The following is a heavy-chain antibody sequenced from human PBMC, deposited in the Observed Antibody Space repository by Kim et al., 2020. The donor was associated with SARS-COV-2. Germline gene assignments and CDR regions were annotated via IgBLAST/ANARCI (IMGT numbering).Heavy chain of an antibody. D-gene: IGHD6-19*01. J-gene: IGHJ4*02. CDR3: AGGHSGGWYSEFDY. CDR2: GFSSGTH. Sequence: PGIGLAWIGFGFSSGTHKYNPSLKSRVTISIDTYNNQFSLNLTSVTAADTAVYFCAGGHSGGWYSEFDYWAQGTLVIVSP. V-gene: IGHV4-59*03.